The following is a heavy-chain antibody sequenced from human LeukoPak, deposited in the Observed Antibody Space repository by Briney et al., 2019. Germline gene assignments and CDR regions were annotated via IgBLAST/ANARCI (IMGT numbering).Heavy chain of an antibody. Sequence: GGSLRLSCAASGFTFSSYWMSWVRQAPGKGLEWVANIKQDRSEKYYVDSVKGRFTISRDNAKNSLYLQMNSLRAEDTAVYYCASEGRWLQPTHAFDIWGQGTMVTVSS. CDR1: GFTFSSYW. V-gene: IGHV3-7*01. D-gene: IGHD5-24*01. CDR3: ASEGRWLQPTHAFDI. J-gene: IGHJ3*02. CDR2: IKQDRSEK.